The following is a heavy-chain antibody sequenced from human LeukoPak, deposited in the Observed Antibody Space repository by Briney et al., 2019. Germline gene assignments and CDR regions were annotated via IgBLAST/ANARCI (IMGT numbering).Heavy chain of an antibody. J-gene: IGHJ5*02. V-gene: IGHV4-34*01. CDR3: ARHLTYGSGWYWFDP. D-gene: IGHD6-13*01. CDR2: INHSGST. Sequence: SETLSLTCAVYGGSFSGYYWSWIRQPPGKGLEWIGEINHSGSTNYNPSLKSRVTISVDTSKNQFSLQLSSVTAADTAVYYCARHLTYGSGWYWFDPWGQGTLVTVSS. CDR1: GGSFSGYY.